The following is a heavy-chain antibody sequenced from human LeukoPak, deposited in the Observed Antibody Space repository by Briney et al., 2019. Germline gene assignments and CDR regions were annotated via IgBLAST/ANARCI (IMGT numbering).Heavy chain of an antibody. Sequence: GGSLRLSCAASGFTFSSYSMNWVRQAPGKGLEWVSSISSSSSYIYYADSVKGRFTISRGNAKNSLYLQMNSLRAEDTAVYYCARLGNSSGYYNWGQGTLVTVSS. D-gene: IGHD3-22*01. CDR1: GFTFSSYS. J-gene: IGHJ4*02. CDR2: ISSSSSYI. CDR3: ARLGNSSGYYN. V-gene: IGHV3-21*01.